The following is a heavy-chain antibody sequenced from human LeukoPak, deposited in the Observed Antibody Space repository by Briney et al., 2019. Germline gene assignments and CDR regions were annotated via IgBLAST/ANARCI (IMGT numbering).Heavy chain of an antibody. CDR2: MNPNSGKT. V-gene: IGHV1-8*02. Sequence: ASVKVSCKASRYTFTNYDVNGVRQATGQRLEWMGWMNPNSGKTGYAQKLQGRVTMTRNTSIGTAYMELRSLRSEDTAMYYCMRDTYAGSWLWGCDPWGQGTLVTVSS. J-gene: IGHJ5*02. D-gene: IGHD2-2*01. CDR3: MRDTYAGSWLWGCDP. CDR1: RYTFTNYD.